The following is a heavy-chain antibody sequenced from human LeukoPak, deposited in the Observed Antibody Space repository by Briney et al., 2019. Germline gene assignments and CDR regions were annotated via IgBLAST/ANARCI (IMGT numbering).Heavy chain of an antibody. CDR3: ARDQAGYSSTPDY. V-gene: IGHV3-30*04. D-gene: IGHD6-13*01. Sequence: GRSLRLSCAASGFTFSSYAMHWVRQAPGKGLEWVAVISYDGSNKYYADSVKGRFTISRDNSKNTLCLQMNSLRAEDTAVYYCARDQAGYSSTPDYWGQGTLVTVSS. CDR1: GFTFSSYA. J-gene: IGHJ4*02. CDR2: ISYDGSNK.